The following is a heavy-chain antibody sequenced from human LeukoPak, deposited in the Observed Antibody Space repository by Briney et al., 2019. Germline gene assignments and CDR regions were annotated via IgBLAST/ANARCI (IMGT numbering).Heavy chain of an antibody. J-gene: IGHJ5*02. CDR2: INPKNAGT. Sequence: ASVKVSCKASGYTFTTYYMHWVRQAPGQGLEWMGWINPKNAGTNYAQKFQGRVTMTRDTSISTAYMEVSRLTSDDTAVYYCARGWGSSQFDPWGQGTRVTVFS. D-gene: IGHD7-27*01. V-gene: IGHV1-2*02. CDR3: ARGWGSSQFDP. CDR1: GYTFTTYY.